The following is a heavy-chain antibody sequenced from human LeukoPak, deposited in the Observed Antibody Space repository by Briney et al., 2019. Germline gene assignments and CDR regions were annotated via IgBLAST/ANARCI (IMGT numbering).Heavy chain of an antibody. D-gene: IGHD6-13*01. CDR2: ISYDGSNK. CDR1: GFTFSSYG. CDR3: AKKPPSSSYY. V-gene: IGHV3-30*18. Sequence: PGGSLRLSCAASGFTFSSYGMHWVRQAPGKGLEWVAVISYDGSNKYYADSVKGRFTISRDNSKNTLYLQMNSLRAEDTAVYYCAKKPPSSSYYWGQGTLVTVSS. J-gene: IGHJ4*02.